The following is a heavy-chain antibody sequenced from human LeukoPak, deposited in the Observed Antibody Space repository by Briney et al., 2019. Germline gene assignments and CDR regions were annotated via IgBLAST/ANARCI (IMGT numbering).Heavy chain of an antibody. CDR3: ARQDSSGWYGSFDY. J-gene: IGHJ4*02. CDR1: GGSISGGSSY. V-gene: IGHV4-39*01. D-gene: IGHD6-19*01. CDR2: IHFSVAN. Sequence: PSETLSLTCTVSGGSISGGSSYWGWIRQPPGNGLEWIGSIHFSVANYYNPSLKSRATLSVDTTKSHFSLTLSSLTAADTAVYYCARQDSSGWYGSFDYWGQGIPVTVSS.